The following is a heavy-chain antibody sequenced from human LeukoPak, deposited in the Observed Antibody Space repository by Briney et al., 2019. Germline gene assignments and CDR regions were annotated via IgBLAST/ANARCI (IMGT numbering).Heavy chain of an antibody. CDR2: ISSSGSTI. J-gene: IGHJ4*02. Sequence: PGGSLRLSCAASGFTFSSYEMNWVRQAPGKGLEWVSYISSSGSTIYYADSVKGRFTISRANAKNALYLQMNSLRAEDTAVYYCASLSGIAVAGTSYWGQGTLVTVSS. CDR1: GFTFSSYE. CDR3: ASLSGIAVAGTSY. V-gene: IGHV3-48*03. D-gene: IGHD6-19*01.